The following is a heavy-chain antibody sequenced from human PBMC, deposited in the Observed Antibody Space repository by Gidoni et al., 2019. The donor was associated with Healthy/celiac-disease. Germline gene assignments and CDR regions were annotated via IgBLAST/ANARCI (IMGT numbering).Heavy chain of an antibody. CDR3: ARDPVFIAAAGTVYYYGMDV. D-gene: IGHD6-13*01. J-gene: IGHJ6*02. CDR1: GGTFSSYA. V-gene: IGHV1-69*06. CDR2: IIPIFGTA. Sequence: QVQLVQSGAEVKKPGSSVKVSCKASGGTFSSYAISWVRQAPGQGLEWMGGIIPIFGTANYEQKFQGRVTITADKSTSTAYMELSSLRSEDTAVYYCARDPVFIAAAGTVYYYGMDVWGQGTTVTVSS.